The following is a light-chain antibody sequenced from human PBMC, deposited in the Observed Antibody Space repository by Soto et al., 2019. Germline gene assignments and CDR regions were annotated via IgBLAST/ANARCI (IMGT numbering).Light chain of an antibody. CDR1: QSVSSTF. CDR2: GAS. CDR3: QQYGTSPRGT. Sequence: IVLTQSPGTLSLSPGERATLSCRASQSVSSTFFAWYQQKPGQAPRLLMFGASNRATGIPDRFSGSGSGTDFTLTISRLEPEDFAMYYCQQYGTSPRGTFGQGTKVEVK. J-gene: IGKJ1*01. V-gene: IGKV3-20*01.